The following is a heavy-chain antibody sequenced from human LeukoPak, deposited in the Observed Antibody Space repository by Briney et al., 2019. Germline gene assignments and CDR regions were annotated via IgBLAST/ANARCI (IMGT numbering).Heavy chain of an antibody. Sequence: PGGSLRLSCTASGFTFSDYWIHWVRQPPGKGLVWVSRINNDGGDTIYADSVRGRFTISRDNAKNTLYLQMNSLGAEDTAVYYCARGGYNHAFDIWCQGTVVTVSS. J-gene: IGHJ3*02. CDR1: GFTFSDYW. CDR3: ARGGYNHAFDI. CDR2: INNDGGDT. V-gene: IGHV3-74*01. D-gene: IGHD5-24*01.